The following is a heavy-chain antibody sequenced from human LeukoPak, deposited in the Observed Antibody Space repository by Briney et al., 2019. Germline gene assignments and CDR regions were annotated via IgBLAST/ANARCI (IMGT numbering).Heavy chain of an antibody. CDR1: GGTFSSYA. V-gene: IGHV1-69*04. J-gene: IGHJ4*02. D-gene: IGHD4-23*01. CDR2: IIPIFGIA. CDR3: ARDPYGGNSSVDY. Sequence: ASVKVSCKASGGTFSSYAISWVRQAPGQGLEWMGRIIPIFGIANYAQKFQGRVTITADKSTSTAYTELSSLRSEDTAVYYCARDPYGGNSSVDYWGQGTLVTVSS.